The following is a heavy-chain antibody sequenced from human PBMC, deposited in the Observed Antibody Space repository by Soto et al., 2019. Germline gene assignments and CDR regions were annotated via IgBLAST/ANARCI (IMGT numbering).Heavy chain of an antibody. Sequence: QVQLQESGPGLVKPSETLSLTCTVSGGSISSYYWSWIRQPPGKGLEWIGYIYYSGSTNYNPSLKDRGPISVGPAQDPFSPKLGPVAGGDTAVYYCARSRYSYGFDYWGQGTLVTVSS. D-gene: IGHD5-18*01. V-gene: IGHV4-59*08. J-gene: IGHJ4*02. CDR3: ARSRYSYGFDY. CDR1: GGSISSYY. CDR2: IYYSGST.